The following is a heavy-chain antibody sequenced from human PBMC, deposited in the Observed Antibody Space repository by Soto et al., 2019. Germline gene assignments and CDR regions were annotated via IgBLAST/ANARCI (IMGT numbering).Heavy chain of an antibody. Sequence: GGSLRLSCAASGFTFSSYAMTWVRQAPGKGLEWVSAISGSGGSTYYADSVKGRFTISRDNSKNTLYLQMNSLRAEDTAVYYCAKTDYGSGSSLFGWFAPWGQGTLVTVSS. V-gene: IGHV3-23*01. CDR1: GFTFSSYA. D-gene: IGHD3-10*01. CDR2: ISGSGGST. J-gene: IGHJ5*02. CDR3: AKTDYGSGSSLFGWFAP.